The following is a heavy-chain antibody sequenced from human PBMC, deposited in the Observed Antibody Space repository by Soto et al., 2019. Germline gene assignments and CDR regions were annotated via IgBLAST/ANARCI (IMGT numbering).Heavy chain of an antibody. CDR1: GDSINSSNW. CDR3: ARGIGEAGTSYYYYYGMDV. CDR2: IYHSEST. D-gene: IGHD6-19*01. Sequence: SETLSLTCTVSGDSINSSNWWSWVRQPPGKGLEWIGEIYHSESTNYNPSLKSRVTISVDKSKNQFSLKLNSVTAADTAVYYCARGIGEAGTSYYYYYGMDVWGQGTTVTVSS. J-gene: IGHJ6*02. V-gene: IGHV4-4*02.